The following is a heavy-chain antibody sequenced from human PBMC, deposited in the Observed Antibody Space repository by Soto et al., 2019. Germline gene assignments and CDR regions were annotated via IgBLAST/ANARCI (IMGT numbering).Heavy chain of an antibody. CDR2: ISSSGSTI. D-gene: IGHD7-27*01. V-gene: IGHV3-11*01. CDR1: GFTFSDYY. CDR3: ARDSTANWGAGYFDY. Sequence: TGGSLRLSCAASGFTFSDYYMSWIRQAPGKGLEWVSYISSSGSTIYYADSVKGRFTISRDNAKNSLYLQMNSLRAEDTAVYYCARDSTANWGAGYFDYWGQGTLVTVSS. J-gene: IGHJ4*02.